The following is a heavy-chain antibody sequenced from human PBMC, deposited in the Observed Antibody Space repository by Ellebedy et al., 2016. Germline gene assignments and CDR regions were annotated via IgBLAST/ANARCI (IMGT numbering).Heavy chain of an antibody. CDR3: ARDMPNDDYDDNNYFGLDG. CDR1: GYSCIKYG. CDR2: ISGNNGAT. Sequence: ASVKVSCXASGYSCIKYGISWVRQAPGQGLEYLGWISGNNGATDYAKKFQARVTMRTDKSTKTAYLDLRSLTSDDTAVYYCARDMPNDDYDDNNYFGLDGWGQGTTITVSS. D-gene: IGHD4-17*01. J-gene: IGHJ6*02. V-gene: IGHV1-18*01.